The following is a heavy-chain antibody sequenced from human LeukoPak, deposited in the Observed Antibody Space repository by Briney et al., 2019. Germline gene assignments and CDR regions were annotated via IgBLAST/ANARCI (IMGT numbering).Heavy chain of an antibody. CDR2: MYHSEST. Sequence: SETLSLTCAVSGYSISRGYSWGWIRQPPGKGLEWIGNMYHSESTHYNPSLKSRATISPDTSKNQFSLKLSSVTAADTAVYYCARDRPLLGAWSWFDPWGQGTRVTVSS. CDR1: GYSISRGYS. V-gene: IGHV4-38-2*02. J-gene: IGHJ5*02. D-gene: IGHD3-3*01. CDR3: ARDRPLLGAWSWFDP.